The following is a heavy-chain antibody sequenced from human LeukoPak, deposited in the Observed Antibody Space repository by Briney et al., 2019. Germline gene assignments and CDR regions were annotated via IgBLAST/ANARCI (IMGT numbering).Heavy chain of an antibody. Sequence: GGSLRLSCAASGFTFSSYAMHWVRQAPGKGLEWVAVISYDGSNKYYADSVKGRFTISRDNSKNTLYLQMNSLRAEDTAVYYCARGLSIAAASDYWGQGTLVTVSS. D-gene: IGHD6-13*01. CDR1: GFTFSSYA. CDR3: ARGLSIAAASDY. J-gene: IGHJ4*02. V-gene: IGHV3-30-3*01. CDR2: ISYDGSNK.